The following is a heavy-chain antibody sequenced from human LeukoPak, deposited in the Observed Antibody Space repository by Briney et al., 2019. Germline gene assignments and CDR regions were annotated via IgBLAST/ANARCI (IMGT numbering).Heavy chain of an antibody. V-gene: IGHV3-53*01. D-gene: IGHD6-19*01. CDR1: GFTVSSNY. CDR2: IYSGGST. J-gene: IGHJ4*02. Sequence: PGGSLRLSCAASGFTVSSNYMSWVRQAPGKGLERVSVIYSGGSTYYADSVKGRFTISRDNSKNTLYLQMNSLRAEDTAVYYCARWLVRGRYFDYWGQGTLVTVSS. CDR3: ARWLVRGRYFDY.